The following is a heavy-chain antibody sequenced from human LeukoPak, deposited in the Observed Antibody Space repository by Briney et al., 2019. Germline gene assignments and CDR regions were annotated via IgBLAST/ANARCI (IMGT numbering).Heavy chain of an antibody. V-gene: IGHV4-59*01. J-gene: IGHJ5*02. CDR3: ARGRIPAGGLDWFDP. Sequence: PSETLSLTCTVSGGSISSYYWSWIRQPPGKGLEWIGYIYYSGSTNYNPSLKSRVTISVDTSKNQFSLKLSSVTTADTAVYYCARGRIPAGGLDWFDPWGQGTLVTVSS. D-gene: IGHD6-13*01. CDR1: GGSISSYY. CDR2: IYYSGST.